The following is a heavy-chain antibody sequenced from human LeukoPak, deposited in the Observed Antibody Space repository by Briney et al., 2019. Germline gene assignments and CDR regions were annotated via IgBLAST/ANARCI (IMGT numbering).Heavy chain of an antibody. CDR2: IYYNGST. Sequence: SETLSLTCTVSGGSISSNSYYWGWIRQPPGKGLEWIGCIYYNGSTYYNPSLKSRVTISVDPSKNQFSLELSSVTAADTAVYYCARPGYSSSWFDPWGQGTLVTVSS. CDR1: GGSISSNSYY. V-gene: IGHV4-39*01. J-gene: IGHJ5*02. D-gene: IGHD6-6*01. CDR3: ARPGYSSSWFDP.